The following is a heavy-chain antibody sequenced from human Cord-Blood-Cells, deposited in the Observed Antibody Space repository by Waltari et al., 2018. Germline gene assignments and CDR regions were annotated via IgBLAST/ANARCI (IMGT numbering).Heavy chain of an antibody. V-gene: IGHV1-69*01. CDR2: IIPIFGTA. D-gene: IGHD6-13*01. CDR3: ARDRGRAAAGPTPFDY. J-gene: IGHJ4*02. Sequence: QVQLVQSGAEVKKPGSSVKVSCKASGGTFSSYAISWVGQAPGQGLEWMGGIIPIFGTANYAQKFQGRVTITADESTSTAYMELSSLRSEDTAVYYCARDRGRAAAGPTPFDYWGQGTLVTVSS. CDR1: GGTFSSYA.